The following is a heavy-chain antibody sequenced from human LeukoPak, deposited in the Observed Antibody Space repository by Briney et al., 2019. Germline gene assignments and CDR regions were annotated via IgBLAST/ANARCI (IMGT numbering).Heavy chain of an antibody. Sequence: GGSLRLSCAASGFTVSSNYVSWVRQAPGKGLEWVSVIYSGGSTYYADSVKGRFTISRDNSKNTLYLQMNSLRAEDTAVYYCARGLTYYYGSGRPDWGQGTLVTVSS. D-gene: IGHD3-10*01. V-gene: IGHV3-66*01. CDR3: ARGLTYYYGSGRPD. J-gene: IGHJ4*02. CDR2: IYSGGST. CDR1: GFTVSSNY.